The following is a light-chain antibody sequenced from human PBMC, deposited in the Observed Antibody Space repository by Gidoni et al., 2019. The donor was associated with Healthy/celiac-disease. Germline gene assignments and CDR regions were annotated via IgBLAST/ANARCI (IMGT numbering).Light chain of an antibody. V-gene: IGKV1-39*01. CDR2: AAS. J-gene: IGKJ4*01. CDR1: QSITSY. CDR3: QQSYSTPLT. Sequence: DIQMTQSPSSLSASVGDKVTITCRTSQSITSYLKWYQQKPGKAPKLLIYAASSFQSGVPSRFSGSGSGTDFTLTISSLQPEDFATYYCQQSYSTPLTFGGGTKVEIK.